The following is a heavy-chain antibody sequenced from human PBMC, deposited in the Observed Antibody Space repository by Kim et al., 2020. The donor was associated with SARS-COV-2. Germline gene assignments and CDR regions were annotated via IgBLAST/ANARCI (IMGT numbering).Heavy chain of an antibody. D-gene: IGHD3-10*01. Sequence: SETLSLTCSVSGGSISTRNYYWSWIRQSAGKGLEWIGRVYASGSTNYNPSLKSRVIISVDTSKNQFSLNLSSVTAADTAIYYCARRSGSYYNSGFDPWGQGTLVTVSS. CDR3: ARRSGSYYNSGFDP. CDR1: GGSISTRNYY. CDR2: VYASGST. V-gene: IGHV4-61*02. J-gene: IGHJ5*02.